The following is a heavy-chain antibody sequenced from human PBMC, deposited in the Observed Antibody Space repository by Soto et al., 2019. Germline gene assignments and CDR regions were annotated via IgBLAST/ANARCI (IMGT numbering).Heavy chain of an antibody. D-gene: IGHD3-9*01. CDR2: IVVGSGNT. CDR1: GFTFTSSD. Sequence: SVKVSCKASGFTFTSSDVQWVRQARGQRLEWIGWIVVGSGNTNYAQKFQERVTITRDMSTSTAYMELSSLRSEDTAVYYCAATGSHDAVDIWGQGTMVTVSS. CDR3: AATGSHDAVDI. V-gene: IGHV1-58*01. J-gene: IGHJ3*02.